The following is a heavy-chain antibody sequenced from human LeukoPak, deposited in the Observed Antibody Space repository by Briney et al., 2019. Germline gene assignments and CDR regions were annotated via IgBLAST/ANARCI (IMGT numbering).Heavy chain of an antibody. V-gene: IGHV3-7*01. Sequence: GGSLRLSCAASGYTFSTYWMSWVRQAPGRGLEWVANIKQDGSEKYYVDSVKGRFTVSRDNAKNSLYLQMNSLRAEDTAVYYCAELGITMIGGVWGKGTTVTISS. CDR2: IKQDGSEK. J-gene: IGHJ6*04. D-gene: IGHD3-10*02. CDR3: AELGITMIGGV. CDR1: GYTFSTYW.